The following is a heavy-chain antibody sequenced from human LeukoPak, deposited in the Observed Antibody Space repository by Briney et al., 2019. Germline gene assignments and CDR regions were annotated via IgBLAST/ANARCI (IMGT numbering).Heavy chain of an antibody. CDR1: GGSISSYY. Sequence: PETLSLTCTVSGGSISSYYWSWIRQPPGKGLEWIGYIYYSGSTNYNPSLKSRVTISVDTSKNQFSLKLSSVTAADTAVYYCARLTYDQYYFDYWGQGTLVTVSS. CDR2: IYYSGST. V-gene: IGHV4-59*08. CDR3: ARLTYDQYYFDY. J-gene: IGHJ4*02. D-gene: IGHD3-22*01.